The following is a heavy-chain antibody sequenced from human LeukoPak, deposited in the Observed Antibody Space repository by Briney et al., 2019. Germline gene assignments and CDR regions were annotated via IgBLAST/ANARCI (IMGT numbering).Heavy chain of an antibody. CDR1: GGTFSSYA. Sequence: ASVKVSCKASGGTFSSYAISWVRRAPGQGLEWMGRIIPILGIANYAQKFQGRVTITADKSTSTAYMELSSLRSEDTAVYYCARWTRENWFDPWGQGTLVTVSS. D-gene: IGHD2-2*01. CDR3: ARWTRENWFDP. J-gene: IGHJ5*02. V-gene: IGHV1-69*04. CDR2: IIPILGIA.